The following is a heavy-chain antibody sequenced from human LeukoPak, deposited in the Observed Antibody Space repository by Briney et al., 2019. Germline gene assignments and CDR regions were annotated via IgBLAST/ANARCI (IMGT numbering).Heavy chain of an antibody. CDR3: ARDGHRRYHYDSSGREDAFDI. D-gene: IGHD3-22*01. CDR1: GYTFTSYA. CDR2: INDGDGNT. J-gene: IGHJ3*02. Sequence: ASVKVSCKASGYTFTSYAVHWVRRAPGQSLEWMGYINDGDGNTKYSQEFQGRVTITRDTSASIVYMELRSLRSDDTAVYYCARDGHRRYHYDSSGREDAFDIWGQGTMVTVSS. V-gene: IGHV1-3*01.